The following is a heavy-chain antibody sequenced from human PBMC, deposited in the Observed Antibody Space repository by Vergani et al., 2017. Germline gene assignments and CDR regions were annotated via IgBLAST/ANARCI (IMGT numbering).Heavy chain of an antibody. V-gene: IGHV4-39*01. J-gene: IGHJ4*02. CDR2: IYYSGST. D-gene: IGHD5-18*01. CDR1: GGSISSSSYY. Sequence: QLQLQESGPGLVKPSETLSLTCTVSGGSISSSSYYWGWIRQPPGKGLEWIGSIYYSGSTYYNPSLKRRVTISVDTSKNQFSLKLSSVTAADTAVYYCAGAERGYSYTFDYWGQGTLVTVSS. CDR3: AGAERGYSYTFDY.